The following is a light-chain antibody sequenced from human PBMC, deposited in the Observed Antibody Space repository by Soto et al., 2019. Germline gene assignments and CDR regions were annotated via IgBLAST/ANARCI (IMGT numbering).Light chain of an antibody. CDR3: SSYKSSSTLPYV. Sequence: QSVLTQPASVSGSPGQSITISCTGTSSDVGGYNLVSWYQQYPDKAPKLMIFDVNTRPSGVSNRFSGSKSGNTASLTISGLQAEDEADDYCSSYKSSSTLPYVFGTGTKLTVL. V-gene: IGLV2-14*01. J-gene: IGLJ1*01. CDR2: DVN. CDR1: SSDVGGYNL.